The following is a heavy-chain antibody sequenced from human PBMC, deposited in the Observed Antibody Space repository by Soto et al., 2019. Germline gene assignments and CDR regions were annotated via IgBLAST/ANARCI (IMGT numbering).Heavy chain of an antibody. J-gene: IGHJ4*02. V-gene: IGHV1-69*04. CDR2: VNPILSMS. CDR1: GYTFTSYG. D-gene: IGHD3-10*01. CDR3: ATSYGSGYRAFDY. Sequence: SVKVSCKASGYTFTSYGITWVRQAPGLGLEWMGRVNPILSMSNYAQKFQGRVTMTADKSTSTAYMELRSLRSEDTAFYYCATSYGSGYRAFDYWGQGALVTVSS.